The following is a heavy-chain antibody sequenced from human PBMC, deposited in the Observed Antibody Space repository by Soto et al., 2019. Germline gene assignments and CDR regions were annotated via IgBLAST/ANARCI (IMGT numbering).Heavy chain of an antibody. J-gene: IGHJ6*02. V-gene: IGHV4-59*01. CDR1: GGSISNYY. CDR3: ARVGAEAGASIYYYYYGMDV. D-gene: IGHD6-19*01. CDR2: IYYSGST. Sequence: ETLSLTCTVSGGSISNYYWTWIRLPPGKGLEWIGHIYYSGSTKYNPSLKSRGTISVDTSKNQFSLKLSSVTAADTAVDYCARVGAEAGASIYYYYYGMDVWGQGTTVTVSS.